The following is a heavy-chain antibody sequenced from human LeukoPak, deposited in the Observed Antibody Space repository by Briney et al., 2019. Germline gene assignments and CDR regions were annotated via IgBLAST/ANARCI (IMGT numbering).Heavy chain of an antibody. D-gene: IGHD3-10*01. V-gene: IGHV3-23*01. J-gene: IGHJ4*02. Sequence: GGSLRLSCAASGFTFTNYAMSWVRQAPGKGLEWVSGISDVEKIPYYSDSVKGRFTISRDNSKKTVYLQMSNLRAEDTAVYFCARHDSYIPYWGQGIPVTVSS. CDR3: ARHDSYIPY. CDR2: ISDVEKIP. CDR1: GFTFTNYA.